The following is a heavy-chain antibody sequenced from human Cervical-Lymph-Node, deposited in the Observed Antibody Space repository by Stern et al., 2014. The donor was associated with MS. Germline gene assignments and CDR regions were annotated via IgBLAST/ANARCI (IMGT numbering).Heavy chain of an antibody. J-gene: IGHJ4*02. V-gene: IGHV1-18*01. Sequence: VQLVQSGAEVKKPGASVKVSCKASGYTFTAYGINWVRQAPGHGLEWMGWSSAYDGDTNYTQKFQGRVRMTTDTSTSTAYMELRSLTSDDTAVYFCARGYSYGYGIDYWGQGTLVTVSS. CDR1: GYTFTAYG. CDR3: ARGYSYGYGIDY. CDR2: SSAYDGDT. D-gene: IGHD5-18*01.